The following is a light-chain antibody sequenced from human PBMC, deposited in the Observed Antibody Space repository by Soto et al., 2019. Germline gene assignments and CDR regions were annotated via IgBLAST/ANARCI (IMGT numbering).Light chain of an antibody. CDR1: QSVTSS. V-gene: IGKV3-11*01. CDR2: DVS. Sequence: EIVLTQSPATLSLSPGDRATLSCRASQSVTSSLAWFQQKPGQAPRLLIYDVSRRATAIPARFSGSGSGTDFTLTISSLEPEDFAVYYCQQRTSWHTFGGGTKVEIK. CDR3: QQRTSWHT. J-gene: IGKJ4*01.